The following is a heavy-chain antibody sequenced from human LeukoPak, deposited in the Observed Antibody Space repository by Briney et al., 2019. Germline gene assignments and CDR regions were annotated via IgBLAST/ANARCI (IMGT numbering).Heavy chain of an antibody. CDR1: GSTFSSYW. V-gene: IGHV3-23*01. Sequence: GGSLGLSCAASGSTFSSYWMSWVRQAPGKGLEWVSAISGSGGSTYYADSVKGRFTISRDNSKNTLYLQMNSLRAEDTAVYYCAKFLPTHIVVANYYFDYWGQGTLVTVSS. CDR3: AKFLPTHIVVANYYFDY. CDR2: ISGSGGST. J-gene: IGHJ4*02. D-gene: IGHD2-15*01.